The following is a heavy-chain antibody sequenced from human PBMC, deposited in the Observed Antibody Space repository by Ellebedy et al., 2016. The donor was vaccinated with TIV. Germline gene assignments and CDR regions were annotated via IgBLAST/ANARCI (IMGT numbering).Heavy chain of an antibody. D-gene: IGHD4-17*01. J-gene: IGHJ4*02. CDR2: IWYDGSQK. CDR3: ARGGSTTVTTQEN. V-gene: IGHV3-33*08. CDR1: GFTFSTYG. Sequence: GESLKISCAASGFTFSTYGMHWVRQPPGKGLEWMAVIWYDGSQKYYADSVKGRFTVSRDNSKNTLYLQMNSLRAEDTAVYYCARGGSTTVTTQENWGQGTLVTVSS.